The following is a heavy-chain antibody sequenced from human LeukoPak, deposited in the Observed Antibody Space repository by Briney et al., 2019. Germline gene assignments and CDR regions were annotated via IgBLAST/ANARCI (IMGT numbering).Heavy chain of an antibody. Sequence: GASVKVSCKASGYTFTGYYMHWVRQAPGQGLEWMGWINPNSGGTNYAQKFQGRVTMTRDTSISTAYMELSRLRSDDTAVYYCASSCSGGSCYSHFGYWGRGTLVTVSS. D-gene: IGHD2-15*01. V-gene: IGHV1-2*02. J-gene: IGHJ4*02. CDR2: INPNSGGT. CDR3: ASSCSGGSCYSHFGY. CDR1: GYTFTGYY.